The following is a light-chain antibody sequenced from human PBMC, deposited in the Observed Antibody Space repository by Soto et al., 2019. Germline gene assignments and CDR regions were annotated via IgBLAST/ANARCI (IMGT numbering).Light chain of an antibody. CDR1: QSVSSSY. Sequence: DIVLTQSPGTLSLSPVERATLSCRASQSVSSSYLAWYQQKPGQAPRLLIYAASSRATGIPDRFSGSGSGTDFTLTISRLEPEDFAVYYCQQYGSSPWTFGQGTKVDI. CDR2: AAS. V-gene: IGKV3-20*01. J-gene: IGKJ1*01. CDR3: QQYGSSPWT.